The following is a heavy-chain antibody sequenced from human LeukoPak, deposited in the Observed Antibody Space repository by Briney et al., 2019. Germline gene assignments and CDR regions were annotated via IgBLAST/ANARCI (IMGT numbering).Heavy chain of an antibody. D-gene: IGHD2-15*01. CDR2: IGGSGSDT. V-gene: IGHV3-11*06. CDR3: VRHTRTAAF. Sequence: GGSLRLSCAASGFTFSDDYMTWIRQVPGKGLESIAYIGGSGSDTNYADSVRGRFTISRDNARSSLFLQMNSLTAEDSAVYFCVRHTRTAAFWGQGALVTVSS. J-gene: IGHJ4*02. CDR1: GFTFSDDY.